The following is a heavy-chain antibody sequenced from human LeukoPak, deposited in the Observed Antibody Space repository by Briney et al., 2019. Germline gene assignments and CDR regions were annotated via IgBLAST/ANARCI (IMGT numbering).Heavy chain of an antibody. CDR2: MNANSGNT. CDR3: ARDSPYYYGSGSYRGFDP. D-gene: IGHD3-10*01. Sequence: ASVKVSCKASGYTFTSYDINWVRQATGQGLEWMGWMNANSGNTGYAQKFQGRVTMTRNTSISTAYMELSSLRSEDTAVYYCARDSPYYYGSGSYRGFDPWGQGTLVTVSS. J-gene: IGHJ5*02. CDR1: GYTFTSYD. V-gene: IGHV1-8*01.